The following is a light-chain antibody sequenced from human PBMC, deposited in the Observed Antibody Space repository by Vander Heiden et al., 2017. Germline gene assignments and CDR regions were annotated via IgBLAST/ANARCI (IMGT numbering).Light chain of an antibody. CDR1: SSDVGGYNY. J-gene: IGLJ2*01. Sequence: QSALTQPRSVSGSPGQSVNLSCTGTSSDVGGYNYVSQYQHHPDTAPKLMIYDVSKRPSGLPDRFSGSKSGNTASLTISGLHAEDDADYYCFSYAGSDTLKVFGGGTKLTVL. CDR2: DVS. V-gene: IGLV2-11*01. CDR3: FSYAGSDTLKV.